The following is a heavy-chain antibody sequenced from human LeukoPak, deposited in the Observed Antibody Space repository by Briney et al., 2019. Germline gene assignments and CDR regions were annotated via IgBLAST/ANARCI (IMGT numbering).Heavy chain of an antibody. CDR2: IKTDGSGK. D-gene: IGHD3-10*01. CDR1: GFTFSDFP. J-gene: IGHJ4*02. Sequence: PGGSLRLSCAASGFTFSDFPMHWFRQAPGKGLEWVANIKTDGSGKYYVDSVKGRFTISRDNAKNSLYLQMNSLRAEDTALYYCARDWNGSGSPNDFWGQGTLVTVSS. CDR3: ARDWNGSGSPNDF. V-gene: IGHV3-7*01.